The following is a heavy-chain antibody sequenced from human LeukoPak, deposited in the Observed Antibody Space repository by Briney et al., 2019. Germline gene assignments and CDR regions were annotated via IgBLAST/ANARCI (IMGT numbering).Heavy chain of an antibody. Sequence: SVKVSCKASGYTFTGYYMHWVRQAPGQGLEWMGGIIPIFGTANYAQRFQGRVTITTDESTSTAYMELSSLRSEDTAVYYCAREGCSGGSCPNYYYYYMDVWGKGTTVTVSS. V-gene: IGHV1-69*05. CDR1: GYTFTGYY. D-gene: IGHD2-15*01. J-gene: IGHJ6*03. CDR2: IIPIFGTA. CDR3: AREGCSGGSCPNYYYYYMDV.